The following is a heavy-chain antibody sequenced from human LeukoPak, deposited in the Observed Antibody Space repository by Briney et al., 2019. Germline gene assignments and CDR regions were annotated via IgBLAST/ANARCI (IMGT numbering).Heavy chain of an antibody. D-gene: IGHD4-17*01. CDR3: ATSVRWVTTVVDY. J-gene: IGHJ4*02. CDR1: GFTFSSYG. CDR2: ISYDGSNK. V-gene: IGHV3-30*03. Sequence: PGRSLRLSCAASGFTFSSYGMHWVRQAPGKGLEWVAVISYDGSNKYYADSVKGRFTLSRDNSKNTLYLQMNSLRAEDTAVYYCATSVRWVTTVVDYWGQGTLVTVSS.